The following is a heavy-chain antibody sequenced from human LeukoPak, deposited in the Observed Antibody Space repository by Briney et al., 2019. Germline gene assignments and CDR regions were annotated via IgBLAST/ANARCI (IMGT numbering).Heavy chain of an antibody. J-gene: IGHJ4*02. CDR2: IYTSGST. Sequence: PSQTLSLTCTVSGGSISSATYYWNWIRQPAGKGLEWIGRIYTSGSTNYNPSLKSRVTLSLDKSKNQFSLQLSSVTAADTAMYYCAKTHSHFPPYFDYWGQGTLVIVSS. V-gene: IGHV4-61*02. D-gene: IGHD4-11*01. CDR3: AKTHSHFPPYFDY. CDR1: GGSISSATYY.